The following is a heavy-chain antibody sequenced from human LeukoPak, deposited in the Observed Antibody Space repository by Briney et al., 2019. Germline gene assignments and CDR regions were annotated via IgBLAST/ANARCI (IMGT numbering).Heavy chain of an antibody. CDR3: AKGRVVAGTKSLMYHWLDP. Sequence: GASVKVSCKVSGYTLTELSMHWVRQVPGQGLEWMGWINPNTGGAKYAPKFQGRVSMTRDTSISTVYMGLSRLTSDDTALYYCAKGRVVAGTKSLMYHWLDPWGQGTLVTVSS. V-gene: IGHV1-2*02. CDR1: GYTLTELS. CDR2: INPNTGGA. J-gene: IGHJ5*02. D-gene: IGHD6-19*01.